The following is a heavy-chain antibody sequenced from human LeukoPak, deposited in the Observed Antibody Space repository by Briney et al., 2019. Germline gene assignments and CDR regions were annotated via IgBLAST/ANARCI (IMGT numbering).Heavy chain of an antibody. V-gene: IGHV3-7*05. J-gene: IGHJ4*02. Sequence: GSLRLSCAASGFTFSSSWMTWVRQAPGKGLEWVAHIKEDGNEEYYVDSVKGRFTISRDNAKNSLYLQMNSLRAGDTAVFYCARWNNDWEFDYWGQGTLVSVSS. CDR2: IKEDGNEE. CDR3: ARWNNDWEFDY. CDR1: GFTFSSSW. D-gene: IGHD1/OR15-1a*01.